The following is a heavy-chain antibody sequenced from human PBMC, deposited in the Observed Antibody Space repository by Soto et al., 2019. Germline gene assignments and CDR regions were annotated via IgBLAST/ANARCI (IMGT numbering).Heavy chain of an antibody. J-gene: IGHJ1*01. CDR1: GFTFSDYY. D-gene: IGHD2-2*01. V-gene: IGHV3-11*01. Sequence: PGGSLILSCAASGFTFSDYYMSWIRQAPGKGLEWVSYISSSGSTIYYADSVKGRFTISRDNAKNSLYLQMNSLRAEDTAVYYCARDEYCSRTSGYYLLGYFQHWGQGTLVTVS. CDR2: ISSSGSTI. CDR3: ARDEYCSRTSGYYLLGYFQH.